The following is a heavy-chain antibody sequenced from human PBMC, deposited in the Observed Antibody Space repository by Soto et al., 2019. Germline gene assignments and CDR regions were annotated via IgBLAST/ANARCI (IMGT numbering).Heavy chain of an antibody. D-gene: IGHD6-6*01. CDR1: SDSMNSGGYY. V-gene: IGHV4-31*03. CDR3: ARRGGSSSGYYYYAMDV. CDR2: IYSNGDT. Sequence: PSETLSLTCPVSSDSMNSGGYYWSWIRQHPGKGLEWIGYIYSNGDTYYNPSLKSRVTISVDTSKNQSSLNLTSVTAADTAVYYCARRGGSSSGYYYYAMDVWGQGTTVTVSS. J-gene: IGHJ6*02.